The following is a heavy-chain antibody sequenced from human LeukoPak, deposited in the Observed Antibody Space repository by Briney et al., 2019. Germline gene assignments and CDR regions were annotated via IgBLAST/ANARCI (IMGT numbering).Heavy chain of an antibody. V-gene: IGHV3-48*01. Sequence: GGSLRLSCAASGFSFSSYSMNWVRHAPGRGLEWVSYISGSGNAKHYTDSVKGRFTISRDNAKNALYLQMNSLRAEDTAVYFCARDYLYAFDYWGQGTLVTVSS. CDR3: ARDYLYAFDY. CDR1: GFSFSSYS. D-gene: IGHD2-2*01. J-gene: IGHJ4*02. CDR2: ISGSGNAK.